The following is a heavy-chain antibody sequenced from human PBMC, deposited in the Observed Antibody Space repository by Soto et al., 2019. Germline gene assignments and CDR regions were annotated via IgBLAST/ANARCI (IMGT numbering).Heavy chain of an antibody. D-gene: IGHD4-17*01. V-gene: IGHV5-51*01. Sequence: PGEFLKISCNGSGYSFSNWRIACVRQMPVKGLEYMRIIYPSESKTRYSPSFQGQVTISADKSISTAYLQWSSLKASDTAIYYCARHGVYGDYSSNYVDPWGQGTLVTVSS. CDR3: ARHGVYGDYSSNYVDP. CDR2: IYPSESKT. CDR1: GYSFSNWR. J-gene: IGHJ5*02.